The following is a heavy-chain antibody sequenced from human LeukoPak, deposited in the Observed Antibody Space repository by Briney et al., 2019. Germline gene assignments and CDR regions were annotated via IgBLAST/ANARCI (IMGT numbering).Heavy chain of an antibody. CDR3: ARSSIAEAHDY. CDR2: INHSGST. Sequence: SETLSLTCAVYGGSLSGYYWSWIRQPPGKGLEWIGEINHSGSTNYNPSLKSRVTISVDTSKNQFSLKLSSVTAADTAVYYCARSSIAEAHDYWGQGTLVTVSS. D-gene: IGHD6-13*01. CDR1: GGSLSGYY. V-gene: IGHV4-34*01. J-gene: IGHJ4*02.